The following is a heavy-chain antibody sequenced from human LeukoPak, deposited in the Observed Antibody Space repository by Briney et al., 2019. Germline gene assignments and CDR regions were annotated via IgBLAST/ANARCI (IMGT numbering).Heavy chain of an antibody. J-gene: IGHJ4*02. CDR3: ASLDSSGYTDY. CDR2: ISGSGGST. CDR1: GFTFSTYS. D-gene: IGHD3-22*01. Sequence: GGSLRLSCAASGFTFSTYSVNWVRQAPGKGLEWVSAISGSGGSTYYADSVKGRFTISRDNSKNTLYLQMNSLRAEDTAVYYCASLDSSGYTDYWGQGTLVTVSS. V-gene: IGHV3-23*01.